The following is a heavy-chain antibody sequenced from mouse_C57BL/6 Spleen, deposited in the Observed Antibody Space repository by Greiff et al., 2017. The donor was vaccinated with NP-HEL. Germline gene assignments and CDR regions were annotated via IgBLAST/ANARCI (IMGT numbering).Heavy chain of an antibody. J-gene: IGHJ4*01. Sequence: DVKLQESGPGMVKPSQSLSLTCTVTGYSITSGYDWHWIRHFPGNKLEWMGYISYSGSTNYNPSLKSRISITHDTSKNHFFLKLNSVTTEDTATYYCARDSGYDGGYYAMDYWGQGTSVTVSS. CDR2: ISYSGST. CDR1: GYSITSGYD. CDR3: ARDSGYDGGYYAMDY. V-gene: IGHV3-1*01. D-gene: IGHD2-2*01.